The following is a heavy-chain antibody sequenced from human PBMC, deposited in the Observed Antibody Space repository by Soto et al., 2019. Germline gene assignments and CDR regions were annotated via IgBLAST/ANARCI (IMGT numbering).Heavy chain of an antibody. J-gene: IGHJ6*02. D-gene: IGHD6-6*01. Sequence: GGSLRLSCAASGFTFGSYAMSWVRQAPGKGLEWVSAISGSGGSTYYADSVKGRFTISRDNSKNTLYLQMNSLRAEDTAVYYCAKDQGYSSSYFTEDYGMDVWGQGTTVTVSS. CDR1: GFTFGSYA. CDR3: AKDQGYSSSYFTEDYGMDV. V-gene: IGHV3-23*01. CDR2: ISGSGGST.